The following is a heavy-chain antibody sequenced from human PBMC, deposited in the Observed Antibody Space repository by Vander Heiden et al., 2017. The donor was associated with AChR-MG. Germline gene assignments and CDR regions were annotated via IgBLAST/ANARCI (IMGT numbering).Heavy chain of an antibody. V-gene: IGHV3-33*01. CDR1: GFTFSSYG. Sequence: QVQLVESGGGVVQPGRSLRLSCAASGFTFSSYGLHWVRQAPGKGLEWVAVIWEDGSNKYYADSVKGRFTISRDNSKNTLYLQMNSLRAEDTAVYYCARDQKQRVLYYYGRDAWGQGTTVTVSS. CDR2: IWEDGSNK. CDR3: ARDQKQRVLYYYGRDA. D-gene: IGHD6-6*01. J-gene: IGHJ6*02.